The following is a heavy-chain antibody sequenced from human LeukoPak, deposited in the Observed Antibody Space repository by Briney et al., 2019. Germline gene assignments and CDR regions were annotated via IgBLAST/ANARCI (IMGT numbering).Heavy chain of an antibody. J-gene: IGHJ5*02. CDR1: GYTFTGYG. D-gene: IGHD6-6*01. CDR3: ARDGYSSSSQENWFDP. V-gene: IGHV1-18*01. Sequence: ASVKVSCKASGYTFTGYGISWVRQAPGQGLEWMGWISAYNGNTNYAQKLQGRVTMTTDTSTSTAYMELRSLRSDDTAVYYCARDGYSSSSQENWFDPWGQGTLVTVSS. CDR2: ISAYNGNT.